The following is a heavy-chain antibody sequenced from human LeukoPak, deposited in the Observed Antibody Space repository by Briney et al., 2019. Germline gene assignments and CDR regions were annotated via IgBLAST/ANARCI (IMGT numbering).Heavy chain of an antibody. J-gene: IGHJ5*02. CDR2: IYYSGST. CDR3: ARDLTGDQFFDP. CDR1: AASLSNDGYY. D-gene: IGHD7-27*01. Sequence: SQTLSLTCNVSAASLSNDGYYWSWIRQHPGKGLEWLGYIYYSGSTYYNPSLKSRVTLSVDTSKSQFSLRLSSVTAADTAVYYCARDLTGDQFFDPWGQGTLVSVSS. V-gene: IGHV4-31*03.